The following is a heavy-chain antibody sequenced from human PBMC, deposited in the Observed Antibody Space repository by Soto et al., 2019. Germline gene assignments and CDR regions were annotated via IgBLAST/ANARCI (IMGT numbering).Heavy chain of an antibody. J-gene: IGHJ4*02. V-gene: IGHV3-30-3*01. D-gene: IGHD3-10*01. Sequence: GGSLRLSCVASGFTFSSYSMHWVRQAPGKGLEWVAVISYDGSNKYYADSVKGRFTISRDNSKNTLYLQMNSLRAEDTAVYYCARALDYYYGSGSYYTPYFDYWGQGTLVTVSS. CDR3: ARALDYYYGSGSYYTPYFDY. CDR1: GFTFSSYS. CDR2: ISYDGSNK.